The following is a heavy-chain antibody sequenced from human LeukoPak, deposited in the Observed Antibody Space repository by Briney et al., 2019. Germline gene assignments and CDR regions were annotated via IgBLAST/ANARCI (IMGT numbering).Heavy chain of an antibody. CDR3: ARSTTHPYYNYMDV. D-gene: IGHD4-17*01. J-gene: IGHJ6*03. Sequence: GGSLRLSCAASGFTVSNNYMSWVRQAPGEGLVWVSRINSDGSTTTYADSVKGRFTISRDNAKNTLYLQMNSLRVEDTAVYYCARSTTHPYYNYMDVWGKGTTVTLSS. CDR2: INSDGSTT. CDR1: GFTVSNNY. V-gene: IGHV3-74*01.